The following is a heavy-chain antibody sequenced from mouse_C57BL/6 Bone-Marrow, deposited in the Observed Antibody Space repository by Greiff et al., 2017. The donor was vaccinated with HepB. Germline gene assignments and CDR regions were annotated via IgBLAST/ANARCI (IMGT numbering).Heavy chain of an antibody. CDR2: ISDGGSYT. V-gene: IGHV5-4*01. D-gene: IGHD2-3*01. J-gene: IGHJ2*01. Sequence: EVQRVESGGGLVKPGGSLKLSCAASGFTFSSYAMSWVRQTPEKRLEWVATISDGGSYTYYPDNVKGRFTISRDNAKNNLYLQMSHLKSEDTAMYYCASGGYYQWGQGTTLTVSS. CDR3: ASGGYYQ. CDR1: GFTFSSYA.